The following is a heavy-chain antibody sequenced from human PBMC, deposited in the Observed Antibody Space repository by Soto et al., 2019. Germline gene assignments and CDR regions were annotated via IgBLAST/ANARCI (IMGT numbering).Heavy chain of an antibody. J-gene: IGHJ4*02. D-gene: IGHD2-21*02. CDR3: AGGGDWQFDY. Sequence: QVQLQESGPGLVKPSGTLSLTCAVSGDSISSDKWWSWVRQPTGKGLEWIGEIHHSGRTNYNPSLKSRVTILVEKSKNQVSLELSSMTAADTAVYYCAGGGDWQFDYWGQGTLVTVSS. CDR1: GDSISSDKW. CDR2: IHHSGRT. V-gene: IGHV4-4*02.